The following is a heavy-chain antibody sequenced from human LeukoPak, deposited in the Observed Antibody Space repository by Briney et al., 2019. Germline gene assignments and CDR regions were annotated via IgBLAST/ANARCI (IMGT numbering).Heavy chain of an antibody. CDR2: ISRSGSST. D-gene: IGHD2-15*01. CDR1: GFTFSSYA. J-gene: IGHJ4*02. Sequence: AGSLRLSCAASGFTFSSYAMSWVRQAPGKGLEWVSAISRSGSSTYYADSVKGRFTITRDNSKNTLYLEMNSLRAEDTAVYYCAKTEDRDIVEVVAALVFDYWGQGTLVTVSS. CDR3: AKTEDRDIVEVVAALVFDY. V-gene: IGHV3-23*01.